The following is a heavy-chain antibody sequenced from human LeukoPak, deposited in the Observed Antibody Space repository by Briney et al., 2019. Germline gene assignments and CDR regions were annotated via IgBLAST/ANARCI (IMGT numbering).Heavy chain of an antibody. D-gene: IGHD3-10*01. V-gene: IGHV3-30*02. J-gene: IGHJ6*03. CDR1: GFTFSSYG. CDR2: IRYDGSNK. CDR3: ARARQLLWFGELYGSYYMDV. Sequence: GGSLRLSCAASGFTFSSYGMHWVRQAPGKGLEWVAFIRYDGSNKYYADSVKGRFTISRDNAKNPLYLQMNSLRAEDTAVYYCARARQLLWFGELYGSYYMDVWGKGTTVTVSS.